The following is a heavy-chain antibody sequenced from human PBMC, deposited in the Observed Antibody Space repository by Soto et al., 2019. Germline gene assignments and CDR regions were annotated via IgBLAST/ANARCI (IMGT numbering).Heavy chain of an antibody. J-gene: IGHJ3*01. Sequence: ASVKVSCKASGYTFTGYYMHWVRQAPGQGPEWMGWISPHSGGTKYAQKFQGRVTMTRDTSINTAYMELRSLRSDDTAVYYCGKNLLVTTPDAFEVWGQGTMVTVS. CDR3: GKNLLVTTPDAFEV. V-gene: IGHV1-2*02. CDR1: GYTFTGYY. CDR2: ISPHSGGT. D-gene: IGHD3-22*01.